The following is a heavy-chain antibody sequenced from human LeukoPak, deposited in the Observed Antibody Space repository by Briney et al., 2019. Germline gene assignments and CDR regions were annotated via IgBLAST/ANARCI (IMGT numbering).Heavy chain of an antibody. CDR2: IKQDGSEK. V-gene: IGHV3-7*01. J-gene: IGHJ6*03. CDR3: ARDNGVVHGVYYMDV. Sequence: GGSLRLSCAASGVTFSNYWMTWVRQAPGKGLEWVADIKQDGSEKLYVNSVRGRFTISRDNAKMSLFLQMNSLRAEDTAVYYCARDNGVVHGVYYMDVWGKGTTVTVS. CDR1: GVTFSNYW. D-gene: IGHD3-3*01.